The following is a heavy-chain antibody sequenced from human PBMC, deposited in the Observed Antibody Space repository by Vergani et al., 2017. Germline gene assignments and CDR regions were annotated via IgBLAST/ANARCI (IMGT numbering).Heavy chain of an antibody. J-gene: IGHJ4*02. CDR3: ARVSRPYSGYDFRFDS. CDR2: IYKTGNT. V-gene: IGHV4-59*01. CDR1: GDSFSINY. D-gene: IGHD5-12*01. Sequence: QLQLQESGPGLVKPSETLSPTCTVSGDSFSINYWTWIRQTPGKGLEWIGYIYKTGNTNYNPSLKSRVTISIDKSKNEFYLELNSGTAADTAVYYCARVSRPYSGYDFRFDSWGQGNLVTVSS.